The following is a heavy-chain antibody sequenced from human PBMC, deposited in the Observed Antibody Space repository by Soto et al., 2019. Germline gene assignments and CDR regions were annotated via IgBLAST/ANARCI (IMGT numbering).Heavy chain of an antibody. Sequence: QVQLQESGPGLVKPSDTLSLTCTVSGDSISTYNWGWIRQPPAKRLECIGYIYSNGGTSYNPALKSRVTISADTSTTQFSLRLSSVTAADTAVYYCVRPGIGALHGLVDVWGQGTTVTVSS. D-gene: IGHD1-26*01. J-gene: IGHJ6*02. CDR2: IYSNGGT. CDR3: VRPGIGALHGLVDV. CDR1: GDSISTYN. V-gene: IGHV4-59*08.